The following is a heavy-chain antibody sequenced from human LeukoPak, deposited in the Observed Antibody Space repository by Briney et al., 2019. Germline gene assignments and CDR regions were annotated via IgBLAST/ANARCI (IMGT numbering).Heavy chain of an antibody. CDR3: ARVRPFWSGYYISNYYFDY. V-gene: IGHV3-53*04. CDR2: IYSGGST. D-gene: IGHD3-3*01. J-gene: IGHJ4*02. Sequence: GGSLRLSCAASGLTVSSNYMSWVRQAPGKGLEWVSVIYSGGSTYYADSVKGRFTISRHNSKNTLYLQMNSLRAEDTAVYYCARVRPFWSGYYISNYYFDYWGQGTLATVSS. CDR1: GLTVSSNY.